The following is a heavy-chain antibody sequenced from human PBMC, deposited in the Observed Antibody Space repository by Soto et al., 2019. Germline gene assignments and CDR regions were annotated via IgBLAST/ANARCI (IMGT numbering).Heavy chain of an antibody. Sequence: GGSLRLSCAASGFTFSSYAMSWVRQAPGKGLEWVSAISGSGGSTYYADSVKGRFTISRDNSKNTLYLQMNSLRAEDTAVYYCAKDSDIDLDLVIISYYYYGMDVWGQGTTVTVSS. CDR3: AKDSDIDLDLVIISYYYYGMDV. J-gene: IGHJ6*02. D-gene: IGHD3-22*01. V-gene: IGHV3-23*01. CDR1: GFTFSSYA. CDR2: ISGSGGST.